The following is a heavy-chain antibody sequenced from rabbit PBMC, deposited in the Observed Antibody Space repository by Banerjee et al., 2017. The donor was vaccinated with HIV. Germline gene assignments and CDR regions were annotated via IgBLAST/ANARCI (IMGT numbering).Heavy chain of an antibody. V-gene: IGHV1S45*01. J-gene: IGHJ4*01. CDR2: INAGSSGST. CDR1: GFSFSSSYW. D-gene: IGHD6-1*01. Sequence: QEQLEESGGDLVKPEGSLTLTCTASGFSFSSSYWICWVRQAPGKGLEWIGCINAGSSGSTYYARWATGRFTISKTSSTTVTLQMTSLTAADTATYFCAREEYVGYGYANLWGPGTLVTVS. CDR3: AREEYVGYGYANL.